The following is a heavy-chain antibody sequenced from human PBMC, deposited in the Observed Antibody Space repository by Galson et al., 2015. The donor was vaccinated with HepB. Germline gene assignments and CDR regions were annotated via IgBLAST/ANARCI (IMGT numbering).Heavy chain of an antibody. Sequence: SLRLSCAASGFTFSDYYMSWIRQAPGKGLEWVSYISSSSSYTNYADSVKGRFTISRDNAKNSLYLQMNSLRAEDTAVYYCARDPLSLLYGSGSYAAFDIWGQGTMVTVSS. CDR2: ISSSSSYT. D-gene: IGHD3-10*01. CDR3: ARDPLSLLYGSGSYAAFDI. CDR1: GFTFSDYY. V-gene: IGHV3-11*05. J-gene: IGHJ3*02.